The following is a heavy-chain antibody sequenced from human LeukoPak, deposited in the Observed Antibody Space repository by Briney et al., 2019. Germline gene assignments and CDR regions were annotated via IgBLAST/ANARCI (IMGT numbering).Heavy chain of an antibody. CDR3: AREGFSRGYYQYYYMDV. D-gene: IGHD6-13*01. CDR1: GFDLNNYA. CDR2: ISYSGDNT. V-gene: IGHV3-30*04. Sequence: GGSLRLSCAASGFDLNNYAMHWVRQAPGKGLEWVTLISYSGDNTYYADSVKGRFTISSDKSKNTLYLQMNSLRAEDTAVYYCAREGFSRGYYQYYYMDVWGKGTTVTVSS. J-gene: IGHJ6*03.